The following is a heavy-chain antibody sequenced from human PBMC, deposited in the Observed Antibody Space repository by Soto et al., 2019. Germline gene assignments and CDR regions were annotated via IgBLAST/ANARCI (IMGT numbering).Heavy chain of an antibody. J-gene: IGHJ4*02. CDR1: GGTFSSYA. Sequence: QVQLVQSGAEVRQPASSVKVSCKTSGGTFSSYAISWVRQAPGQGLEWMGGIVPIVDTATYAQKFQGRVTITADESTSTAYMELSXLRSXDTAVYXCXXXVAXPGYPDYWGQGTLVTVSS. V-gene: IGHV1-69*12. CDR3: XXXVAXPGYPDY. D-gene: IGHD5-12*01. CDR2: IVPIVDTA.